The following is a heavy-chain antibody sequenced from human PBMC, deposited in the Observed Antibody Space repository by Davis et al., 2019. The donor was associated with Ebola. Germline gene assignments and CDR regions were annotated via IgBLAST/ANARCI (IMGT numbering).Heavy chain of an antibody. CDR3: ARESYYYDSSGYQTYYFDY. Sequence: GESLKISCAASGFPFTSYTMNWVRQAPGKGLEWVSSISSDGSYIFYADSAKGRFTISRDNAKNSLYLQMNSLRAEDTAVYYCARESYYYDSSGYQTYYFDYWGQGTLVTVSP. D-gene: IGHD3-22*01. V-gene: IGHV3-21*01. CDR2: ISSDGSYI. J-gene: IGHJ4*02. CDR1: GFPFTSYT.